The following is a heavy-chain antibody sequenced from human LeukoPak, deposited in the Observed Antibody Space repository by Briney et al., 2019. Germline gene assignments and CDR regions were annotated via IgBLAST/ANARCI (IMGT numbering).Heavy chain of an antibody. CDR3: ARARGSKKGCYFDY. Sequence: PGGSLRLSCAASGFTVSSNYMSWVRQTPGKGLEWVSVIYSGGSTYYADSVKGRFTISRDNSKNTLYLQMNSLRAEDTAVYYCARARGSKKGCYFDYWGQGTLVTVSS. CDR2: IYSGGST. D-gene: IGHD3-10*01. J-gene: IGHJ4*02. V-gene: IGHV3-66*01. CDR1: GFTVSSNY.